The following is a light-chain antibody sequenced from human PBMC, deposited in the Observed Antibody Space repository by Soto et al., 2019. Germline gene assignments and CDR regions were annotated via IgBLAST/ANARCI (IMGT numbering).Light chain of an antibody. CDR2: GAS. J-gene: IGKJ4*01. V-gene: IGKV3-15*01. CDR1: QSVTSN. CDR3: QQYNKWPVT. Sequence: EIVLTQSPGTLSFSPGERVTFSCRASQSVTSNLAWYQHKPGQAPRLLISGASTGATGIPARFSGSGSGTEFTLTINSLQSEDFAIYYCQQYNKWPVTFGGGTKVDIK.